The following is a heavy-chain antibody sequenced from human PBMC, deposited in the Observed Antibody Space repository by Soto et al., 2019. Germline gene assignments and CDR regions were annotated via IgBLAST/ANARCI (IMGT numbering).Heavy chain of an antibody. D-gene: IGHD3-22*01. CDR2: INPSGGST. J-gene: IGHJ5*02. Sequence: ASVKVSCKASGYTFTSYYMHWVRQAPGQGLERMGIINPSGGSTSYAQKFQGRVTMTRDTSTSTVYMELSSLRSEDTAVYYCARESGNYYDSSGYSNWFDPWGQGTLVTVSS. V-gene: IGHV1-46*01. CDR3: ARESGNYYDSSGYSNWFDP. CDR1: GYTFTSYY.